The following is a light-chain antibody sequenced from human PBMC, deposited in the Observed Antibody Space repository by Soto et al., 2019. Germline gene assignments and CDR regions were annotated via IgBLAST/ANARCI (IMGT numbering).Light chain of an antibody. J-gene: IGLJ1*01. CDR2: EVS. Sequence: SVLTQPASMSGSPGQSITISCTGTSSDVGGYNYVSWYQLHPGKAPKLMVYEVSYRPSGVSSRFSGSKSANTASLTISGLQAEDEADYYCSSYASSTAYVFGTGTKVTVL. CDR1: SSDVGGYNY. V-gene: IGLV2-14*01. CDR3: SSYASSTAYV.